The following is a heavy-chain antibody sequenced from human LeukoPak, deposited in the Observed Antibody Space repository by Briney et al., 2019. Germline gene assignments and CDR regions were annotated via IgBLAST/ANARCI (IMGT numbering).Heavy chain of an antibody. V-gene: IGHV2-5*02. J-gene: IGHJ4*02. CDR1: GFSLSTSGVG. Sequence: SGPTLMKPTQTLTLTCTISGFSLSTSGVGVGWIRQPPGKALEGLTLTYWDDDKRYSPSLKSRLTITKGPSKNPVVLTMTNMDPVDTATYYCAHRRTETLRYFDWYFDYWGQGTLVTVSS. D-gene: IGHD3-9*01. CDR3: AHRRTETLRYFDWYFDY. CDR2: TYWDDDK.